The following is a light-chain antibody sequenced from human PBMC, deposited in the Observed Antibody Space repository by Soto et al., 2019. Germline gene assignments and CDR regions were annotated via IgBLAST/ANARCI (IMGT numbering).Light chain of an antibody. Sequence: DIQLTQSPSFLSASVVDRVTITCRASQDINSYLAWYQQKPGKAPNLLIYAASTLQSGVPSRFSGSGSGTEFTLTITSLQPEDFATYYCQQLNNYPVTFGQGTRLEI. J-gene: IGKJ5*01. CDR3: QQLNNYPVT. CDR1: QDINSY. CDR2: AAS. V-gene: IGKV1-9*01.